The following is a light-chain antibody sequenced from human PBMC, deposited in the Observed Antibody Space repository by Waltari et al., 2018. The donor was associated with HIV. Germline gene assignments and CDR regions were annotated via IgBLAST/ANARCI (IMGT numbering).Light chain of an antibody. J-gene: IGLJ2*01. V-gene: IGLV1-47*01. Sequence: SVLTPPPSASGTPGQKVTIPCSGSSSNIASNSVYWYQQLPGAAPKLLIYRDTQRPSGVPDRFSGAKSGTSASLASSGLRSEDEAVYSCATWDDSLNGVLFGGGTNLNVL. CDR1: SSNIASNS. CDR3: ATWDDSLNGVL. CDR2: RDT.